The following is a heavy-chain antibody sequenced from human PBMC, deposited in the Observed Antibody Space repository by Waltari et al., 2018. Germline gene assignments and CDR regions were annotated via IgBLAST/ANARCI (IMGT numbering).Heavy chain of an antibody. D-gene: IGHD2-15*01. CDR1: GGSIRSSSYY. V-gene: IGHV4-39*01. CDR3: ASNRGNCSGGSCYHNWFDP. J-gene: IGHJ5*02. CDR2: IYYSGST. Sequence: QLQLQESGPGLVKPSETLSLTCPVSGGSIRSSSYYWGWIRLPPGKGLEWIGSIYYSGSTDYNPSLKRRVTISVDTSKNQFSLKLSSVTAADTAVYYCASNRGNCSGGSCYHNWFDPWGQGTLVTVSS.